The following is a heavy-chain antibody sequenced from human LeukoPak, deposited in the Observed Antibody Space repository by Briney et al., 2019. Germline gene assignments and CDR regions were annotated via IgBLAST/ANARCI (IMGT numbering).Heavy chain of an antibody. D-gene: IGHD5-18*01. J-gene: IGHJ4*02. CDR1: GYTFTGYY. V-gene: IGHV1-2*02. CDR3: TIDTATARGTCVYFYY. CDR2: INPNSGGT. Sequence: GASVKVSCKASGYTFTGYYMHWVRQAPGQGLEWMGWINPNSGGTNYAQKFQGRVTMTRDTSISTAYMELSRLRSDDTAVYYWTIDTATARGTCVYFYYWGQGTLVTDSS.